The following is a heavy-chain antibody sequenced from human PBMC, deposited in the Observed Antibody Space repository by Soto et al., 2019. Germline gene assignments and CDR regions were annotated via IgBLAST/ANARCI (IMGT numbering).Heavy chain of an antibody. Sequence: SETLSLTCIVSGGSISGYYWSWIRQPPGKGMEWIGYIYHSGSINYNPSLNSRLTLSVDTSQNQFSLKLSSVTAADTAVFYCARVCGYAFDFWGQGSSVTVS. CDR1: GGSISGYY. CDR2: IYHSGSI. J-gene: IGHJ3*01. CDR3: ARVCGYAFDF. V-gene: IGHV4-59*01.